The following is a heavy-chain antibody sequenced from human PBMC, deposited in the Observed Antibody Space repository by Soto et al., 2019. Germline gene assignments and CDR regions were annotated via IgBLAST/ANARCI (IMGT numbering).Heavy chain of an antibody. CDR2: FDPEDGET. V-gene: IGHV1-24*01. CDR1: GHTLTELS. Sequence: QVQLLQSGAEVKKPGASVKVSCKVSGHTLTELSMHWVRQAPGRGLEWMGGFDPEDGETIFAQKFQGRVTMTEDTSTDSTDMEWASLRSEDTAVYYCAAGGTRWLHSPFDYWGQGTLVTISS. CDR3: AAGGTRWLHSPFDY. J-gene: IGHJ4*02. D-gene: IGHD1-1*01.